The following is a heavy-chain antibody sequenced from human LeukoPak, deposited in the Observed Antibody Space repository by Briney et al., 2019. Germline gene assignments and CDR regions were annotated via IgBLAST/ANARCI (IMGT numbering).Heavy chain of an antibody. CDR1: GDSISSGDYY. CDR3: ARGPYSYDSSGAFDI. Sequence: SETPSLTCTVSGDSISSGDYYWSWIRQPAGKGLEWIGRISSSGSTNYNPSLKSRVTISVDTSKNQFSLKLSSVTAADTAVYFCARGPYSYDSSGAFDIWGQGTMVTVSS. J-gene: IGHJ3*02. V-gene: IGHV4-61*02. D-gene: IGHD3-22*01. CDR2: ISSSGST.